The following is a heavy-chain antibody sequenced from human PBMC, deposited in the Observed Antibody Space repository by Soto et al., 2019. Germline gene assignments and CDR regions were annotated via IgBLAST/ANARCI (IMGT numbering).Heavy chain of an antibody. CDR2: IYSSGST. D-gene: IGHD3-22*01. J-gene: IGHJ4*02. V-gene: IGHV4-59*08. CDR3: ARRGYYDSSDFDY. Sequence: PSETLSLTCTVSGGSISNSYWSWIRLSPGKGLEWIGYIYSSGSTNYNPSLESRVTISVDTSKNQFSLKLSSVTAADTAVYYCARRGYYDSSDFDYWGQGTLVTVSS. CDR1: GGSISNSY.